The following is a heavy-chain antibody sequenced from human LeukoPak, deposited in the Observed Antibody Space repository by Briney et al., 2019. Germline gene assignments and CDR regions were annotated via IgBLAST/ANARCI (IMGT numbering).Heavy chain of an antibody. CDR3: ARDSGWSVDY. V-gene: IGHV4-4*09. Sequence: PSETLSLTCTVSGGSISGYYWSWIRQPPGKGLEWIWYIYTSGSTNYNPSPKSRVTISVDTPKNQFSLKLSSVTAADTAVYYCARDSGWSVDYWGQGTLVTVSS. CDR1: GGSISGYY. CDR2: IYTSGST. D-gene: IGHD6-19*01. J-gene: IGHJ4*02.